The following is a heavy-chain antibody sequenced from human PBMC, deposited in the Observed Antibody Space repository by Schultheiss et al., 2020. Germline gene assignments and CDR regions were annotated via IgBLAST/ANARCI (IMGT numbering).Heavy chain of an antibody. Sequence: GSLRLSCAASGFTFSSYAMSWVRQAPGKGLEWVSIISDSGGSTYYADSVKGRFTISRDNSKNTLYLQMNSLRAEDTAVYYCAKADILTGYFNPAKNWGQGTLVTVSS. D-gene: IGHD3-9*01. V-gene: IGHV3-23*01. CDR2: ISDSGGST. CDR3: AKADILTGYFNPAKN. CDR1: GFTFSSYA. J-gene: IGHJ4*02.